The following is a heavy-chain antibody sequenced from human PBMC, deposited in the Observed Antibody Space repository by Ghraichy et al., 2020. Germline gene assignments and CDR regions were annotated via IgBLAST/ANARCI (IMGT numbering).Heavy chain of an antibody. D-gene: IGHD3-22*01. J-gene: IGHJ6*02. V-gene: IGHV4-31*03. Sequence: SETLSLTCTVSGGSISSGGYYWSWIRQHPGKGLEWIGYIYYSGSTYYNPSLKSRVTISVDTSKNQFSLKLSSVTAADTAVYYCARDQDYYDSSGPRLGMDVWGQGTTVTVSS. CDR3: ARDQDYYDSSGPRLGMDV. CDR1: GGSISSGGYY. CDR2: IYYSGST.